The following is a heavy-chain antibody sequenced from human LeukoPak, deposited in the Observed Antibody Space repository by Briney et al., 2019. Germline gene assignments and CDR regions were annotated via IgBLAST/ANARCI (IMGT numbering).Heavy chain of an antibody. CDR3: ARAPVAGSSWYTYYFDY. CDR1: GGSISSYY. CDR2: IYTSGST. J-gene: IGHJ4*02. Sequence: SETLSLTCTVSGGSISSYYWSWIRQPAGKGLEWIGRIYTSGSTNYNPSLKSRVTMSVDTSKNQFSLKLSSVTAADTAVYYCARAPVAGSSWYTYYFDYWGQGTLITVSS. D-gene: IGHD6-13*01. V-gene: IGHV4-4*07.